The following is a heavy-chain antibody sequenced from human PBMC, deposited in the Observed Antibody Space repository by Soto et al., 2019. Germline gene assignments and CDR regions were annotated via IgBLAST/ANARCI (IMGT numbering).Heavy chain of an antibody. CDR2: ISGSGGST. CDR1: GFTFSSYA. J-gene: IGHJ4*02. Sequence: GGSLRLSCAASGFTFSSYAMSWVRQAPGKGLEWVSAISGSGGSTYYADSVKGRFTISRDNSKNTLYLQMNSLRAEDTAVYYCAKDIPMSPWYSSGLGAFDYWGQGTLVTVSS. D-gene: IGHD6-19*01. V-gene: IGHV3-23*01. CDR3: AKDIPMSPWYSSGLGAFDY.